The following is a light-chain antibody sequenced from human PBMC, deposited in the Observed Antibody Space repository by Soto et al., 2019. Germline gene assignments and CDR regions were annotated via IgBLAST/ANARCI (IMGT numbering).Light chain of an antibody. CDR3: SSYTSSSTPSYV. Sequence: QSALTQPASVSGSPGQSITISCTGTSSDVGGYNYVSWYQQHPGKAPKLMIYDVSNRPSGVSNRFSGSKSGNTASLTISGLQAEDVADYYCSSYTSSSTPSYVFGTGTKLTVL. V-gene: IGLV2-14*01. CDR2: DVS. J-gene: IGLJ1*01. CDR1: SSDVGGYNY.